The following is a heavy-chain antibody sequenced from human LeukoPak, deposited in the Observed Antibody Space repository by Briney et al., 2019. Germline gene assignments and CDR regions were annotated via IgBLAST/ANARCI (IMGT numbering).Heavy chain of an antibody. CDR2: IRYDGSNK. CDR3: AKEHTPPPTEIYCSGGSCYGGIGY. Sequence: PGGSLRLSCAASGFTFSSYGMHWVRQAPGKGLEWVAFIRYDGSNKYYADSVKGRFTISRDNSKNTLYLQMNSLRAEDTAVYYCAKEHTPPPTEIYCSGGSCYGGIGYWGQGTLVTVSS. CDR1: GFTFSSYG. J-gene: IGHJ4*02. V-gene: IGHV3-30*02. D-gene: IGHD2-15*01.